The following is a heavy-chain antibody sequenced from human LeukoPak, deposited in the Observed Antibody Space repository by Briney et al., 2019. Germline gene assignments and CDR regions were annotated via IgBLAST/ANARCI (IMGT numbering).Heavy chain of an antibody. CDR1: GGSISSSTYY. D-gene: IGHD5-18*01. CDR3: ARHSDTYGDRGPGY. V-gene: IGHV4-39*01. Sequence: SETLSLTCSVSGGSISSSTYYWGWIRQPPGKGLEWIGSIYYSGATDYGPSLKSRVTISVDTSKNQLSLRLSSVTAADTAVYYCARHSDTYGDRGPGYWGQGTLVTVSS. J-gene: IGHJ4*02. CDR2: IYYSGAT.